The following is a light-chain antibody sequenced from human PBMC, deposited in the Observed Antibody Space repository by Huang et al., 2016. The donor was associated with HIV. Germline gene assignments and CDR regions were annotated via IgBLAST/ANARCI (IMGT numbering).Light chain of an antibody. CDR3: QQYSYWPRT. Sequence: EIVMTQSPATLSVSPGERATLSCRASHSLSINLAWYQQKRGQAPRRLIYDASTRATTIPARFSARGSGTEFTLTISSLQSEDFAVYYCQQYSYWPRTFGQGTKVEIK. CDR1: HSLSIN. J-gene: IGKJ1*01. V-gene: IGKV3-15*01. CDR2: DAS.